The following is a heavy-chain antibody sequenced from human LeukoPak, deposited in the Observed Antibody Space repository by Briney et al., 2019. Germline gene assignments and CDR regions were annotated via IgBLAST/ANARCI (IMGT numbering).Heavy chain of an antibody. J-gene: IGHJ6*02. CDR1: GFTFSDYY. CDR3: ARDGGSGSYSDYGMDV. V-gene: IGHV3-53*01. CDR2: IYSGGST. Sequence: GGSLRLSCAASGFTFSDYYMSWVRQAPGKGLEWVSVIYSGGSTYYADSVKGRFTISRDNSKNTLYLQMNSLRAEDTAVYYCARDGGSGSYSDYGMDVWGQGTTVTVSS. D-gene: IGHD1-26*01.